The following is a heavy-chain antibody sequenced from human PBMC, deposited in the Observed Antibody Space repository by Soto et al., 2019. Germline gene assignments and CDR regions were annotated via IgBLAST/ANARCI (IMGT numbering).Heavy chain of an antibody. V-gene: IGHV3-21*01. D-gene: IGHD3-3*01. CDR3: ARDGDDFWSGYYRFLGNHYGMDV. J-gene: IGHJ6*02. Sequence: EVQLVESGGGLVKPGGSLRLSCAASGFTFSSYSMNWVRQAPGKGLEWVSSISSSSSYIYYADSVKGRFTISRDNAKNSLYLQMNSLRAEDTAVYYCARDGDDFWSGYYRFLGNHYGMDVWGQGTTVTVSS. CDR2: ISSSSSYI. CDR1: GFTFSSYS.